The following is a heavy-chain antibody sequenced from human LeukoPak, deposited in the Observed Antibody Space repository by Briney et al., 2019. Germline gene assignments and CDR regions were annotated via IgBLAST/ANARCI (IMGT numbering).Heavy chain of an antibody. J-gene: IGHJ1*01. V-gene: IGHV4-59*01. CDR1: GGSISSYY. CDR3: ARESSLREYFQH. D-gene: IGHD3-16*01. CDR2: IYYSGST. Sequence: SETLSLTCTVSGGSISSYYWSWIRQPPGKGLEWIGYIYYSGSTNYNPSLKSRVTISVDTSKNQFSLKLSSVTAADTAVYYCARESSLREYFQHWGQGTLVTVSS.